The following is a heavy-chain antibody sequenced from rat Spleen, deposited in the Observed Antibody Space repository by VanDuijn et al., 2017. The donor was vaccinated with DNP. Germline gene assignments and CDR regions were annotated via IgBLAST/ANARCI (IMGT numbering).Heavy chain of an antibody. J-gene: IGHJ4*01. V-gene: IGHV1-43*01. D-gene: IGHD3-3*01. CDR2: INTGSGGS. CDR3: GGTVPHYYGMEV. Sequence: QVQLQQSGAEVAKPGSSVKISCKASGYTFTSYYISWIKQTTGQGLEYIGYINTGSGGSNYNEKFKGKATLTADKPSNTAFMLLSSLTPDDSAVYYCGGTVPHYYGMEVWGQGASVTVSS. CDR1: GYTFTSYY.